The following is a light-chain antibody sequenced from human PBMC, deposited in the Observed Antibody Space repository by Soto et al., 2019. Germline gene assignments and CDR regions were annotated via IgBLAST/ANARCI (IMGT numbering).Light chain of an antibody. Sequence: AIRMTQSPSSFSASTGDRVTITCRASQGISSYLAWYQQKPGKAPKLLIYAASTLQSGVPSRFSGSGSGTDFTLTISSLQPEDFATYYCQQSYSTPQYTFGQGTKVDIK. CDR2: AAS. V-gene: IGKV1-8*01. J-gene: IGKJ2*01. CDR1: QGISSY. CDR3: QQSYSTPQYT.